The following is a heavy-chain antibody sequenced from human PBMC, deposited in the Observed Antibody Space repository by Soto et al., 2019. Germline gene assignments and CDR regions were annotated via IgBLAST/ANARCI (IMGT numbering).Heavy chain of an antibody. J-gene: IGHJ6*02. CDR3: ARPSEEIAAAGIGSYYYGMDV. D-gene: IGHD6-13*01. V-gene: IGHV4-39*01. CDR1: GGSISSSSYY. Sequence: SETLSLTCTVSGGSISSSSYYWGWIRQPPGKGLEWIGSIYYSGSTYYNPSLKSRVTISVDTSKNQFSLKLSSVTAADTAVYYCARPSEEIAAAGIGSYYYGMDVWGQGTTVTVSS. CDR2: IYYSGST.